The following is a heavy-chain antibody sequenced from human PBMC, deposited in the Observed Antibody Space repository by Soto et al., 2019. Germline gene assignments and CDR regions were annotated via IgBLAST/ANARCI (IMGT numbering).Heavy chain of an antibody. CDR3: AGGIAVAGGPDWFDP. D-gene: IGHD6-19*01. CDR2: IYYSGST. Sequence: QLQLQESGPGLVKPSETLSLTCTVSGGSISSSSYYWGWIRQPPGKGLEWIGSIYYSGSTYYNPSLKSRVTISVDTSKNQFSLKLSSVTAADTAVYYCAGGIAVAGGPDWFDPWGQGTLVTVSS. CDR1: GGSISSSSYY. V-gene: IGHV4-39*01. J-gene: IGHJ5*02.